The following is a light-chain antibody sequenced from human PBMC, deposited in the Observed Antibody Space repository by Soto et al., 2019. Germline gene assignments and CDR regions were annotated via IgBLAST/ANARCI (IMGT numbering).Light chain of an antibody. J-gene: IGKJ1*01. CDR3: MQALQIRWT. CDR1: QSLLHSNGYNY. CDR2: LGS. V-gene: IGKV2-28*01. Sequence: DIVMTQSPLSLPVTPGEPASISCRSSQSLLHSNGYNYLDWYLQKPGQSLQLLIYLGSNRASGVPDRFSGSGSGTDFTLKISRVEAEDVGVYYCMQALQIRWTFGQGTKVEIK.